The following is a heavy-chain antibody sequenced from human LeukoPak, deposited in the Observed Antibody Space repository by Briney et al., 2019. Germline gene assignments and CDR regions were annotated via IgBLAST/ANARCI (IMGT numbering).Heavy chain of an antibody. CDR1: GGSLSSYY. J-gene: IGHJ4*02. D-gene: IGHD5-18*01. V-gene: IGHV4-34*01. Sequence: SETLSLTCAVYGGSLSSYYWSWIRQPPGKGLEWIGEINHGGSTNYNPSLKSRVTISVDTSKNQFSLKLTSVTAADTAVYYCALRGYRNAYVLLWGQGTLVTVSS. CDR2: INHGGST. CDR3: ALRGYRNAYVLL.